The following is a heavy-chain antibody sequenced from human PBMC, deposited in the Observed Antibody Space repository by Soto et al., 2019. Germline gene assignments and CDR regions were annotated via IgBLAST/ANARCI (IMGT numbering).Heavy chain of an antibody. CDR3: ASTTVVAATFDF. CDR1: GFAFRCYN. V-gene: IGHV3-21*01. D-gene: IGHD2-15*01. CDR2: ISSGSSNI. J-gene: IGHJ4*02. Sequence: PGGSLTLSCGASGFAFRCYNMNWVRQAPGKGLEWVASISSGSSNIYYADSVKGRFTISRDNAKNSLYLQMDSLRAEDSAVYYCASTTVVAATFDFWGQGTLVTVSS.